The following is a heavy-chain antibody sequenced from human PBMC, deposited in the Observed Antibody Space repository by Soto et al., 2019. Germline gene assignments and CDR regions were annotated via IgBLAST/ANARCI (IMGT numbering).Heavy chain of an antibody. D-gene: IGHD6-19*01. CDR3: AKDRSSSGWSPFDY. CDR1: GFTFGNYG. J-gene: IGHJ4*02. CDR2: IWFDGNKQ. Sequence: GGSLRLSCAASGFTFGNYGMHWVRQAPGKGLEWVAVIWFDGNKQHYADSVKGRFTISRDNSKNTLYLQMNSLRAEDTAVYYCAKDRSSSGWSPFDYWGQGTLVTVSS. V-gene: IGHV3-30*02.